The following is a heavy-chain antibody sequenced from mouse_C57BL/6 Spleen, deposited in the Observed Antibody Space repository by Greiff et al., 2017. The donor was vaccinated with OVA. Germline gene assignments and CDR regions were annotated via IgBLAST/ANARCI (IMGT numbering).Heavy chain of an antibody. V-gene: IGHV5-6*01. D-gene: IGHD1-1*01. CDR2: ISSGGSYT. J-gene: IGHJ4*01. CDR3: ARHEATVVATEAMDY. Sequence: EVMLVESGGDLVKPGGSLKLSCAASGFTFSSYGMSWVRQTPDKRLEWVATISSGGSYTYYPDSVKGRFTIARDNAKNTLYPQMSSLKSEDTAMYYCARHEATVVATEAMDYWGQGASVTVSS. CDR1: GFTFSSYG.